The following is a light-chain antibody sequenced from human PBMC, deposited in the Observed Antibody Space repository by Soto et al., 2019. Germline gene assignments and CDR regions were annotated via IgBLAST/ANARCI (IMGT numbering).Light chain of an antibody. CDR3: QQYYSTRT. CDR2: GGS. CDR1: QSVGSSW. J-gene: IGKJ1*01. Sequence: EMVLTQSPGTVSLSPGERATLSCRASQSVGSSWLAWYQQKPGQAPRVLIYGGSNRATGIPDRFSGSGSGTDFTLTISRLEPEDFAVYYCQQYYSTRTFGQGTKVEMK. V-gene: IGKV3-20*01.